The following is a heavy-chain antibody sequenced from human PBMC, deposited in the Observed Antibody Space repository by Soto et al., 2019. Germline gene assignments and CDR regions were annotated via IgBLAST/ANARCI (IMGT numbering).Heavy chain of an antibody. J-gene: IGHJ3*02. CDR1: VFAFSSHP. Sequence: VGSLRLSCAASVFAFSSHPMSCVRHSPEKGLEWVAGISDGGDLTYNADSVRGRFTISRDNSRNTLYLQMNSLRAEDTAVYYCARRVIGTLRAFHIWGQGTMVNVS. CDR3: ARRVIGTLRAFHI. CDR2: ISDGGDLT. V-gene: IGHV3-23*01.